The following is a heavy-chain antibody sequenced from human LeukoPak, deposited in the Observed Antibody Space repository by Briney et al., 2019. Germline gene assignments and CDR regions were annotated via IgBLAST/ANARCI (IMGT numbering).Heavy chain of an antibody. CDR3: AREQQLHQHDAFDI. V-gene: IGHV3-74*01. D-gene: IGHD6-13*01. Sequence: PGGSLRLSCAASGFTFSRYWMHWVRQAPGKGLVWVSRINTDGSSTSYADSVKGRFTISRDNAKNTLYLQMNSLRAEDTAVYYCAREQQLHQHDAFDIWGQGTMVTVSS. J-gene: IGHJ3*02. CDR1: GFTFSRYW. CDR2: INTDGSST.